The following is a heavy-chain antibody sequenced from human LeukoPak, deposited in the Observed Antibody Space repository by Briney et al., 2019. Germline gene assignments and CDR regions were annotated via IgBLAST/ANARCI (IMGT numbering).Heavy chain of an antibody. D-gene: IGHD5-18*01. CDR3: ARVEQLWSLFDY. CDR1: GFTFSDYY. Sequence: GGPLRLSCAASGFTFSDYYMSWIRQAPGKGLEWVSYISSSSSYTNYADSVKGRFTISRDNAKNSLYLQMNSLRAEDTAVYYCARVEQLWSLFDYWGQGTLVTVSS. CDR2: ISSSSSYT. V-gene: IGHV3-11*06. J-gene: IGHJ4*02.